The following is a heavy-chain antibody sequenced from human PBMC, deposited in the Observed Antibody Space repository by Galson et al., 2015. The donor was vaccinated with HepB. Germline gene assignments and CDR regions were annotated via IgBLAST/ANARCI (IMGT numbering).Heavy chain of an antibody. CDR3: AVAGGGGFDY. Sequence: PALVKPTQTLTLTCTFSGFSLSTSGMRVSWIRQPPGKALEWLARIDWDDDKFYSTSLKTRLTISKDTSKNQVVLTMTNMDPVDTATYYCAVAGGGGFDYWGQGTLVTVSS. D-gene: IGHD6-19*01. CDR2: IDWDDDK. V-gene: IGHV2-70*04. J-gene: IGHJ4*02. CDR1: GFSLSTSGMR.